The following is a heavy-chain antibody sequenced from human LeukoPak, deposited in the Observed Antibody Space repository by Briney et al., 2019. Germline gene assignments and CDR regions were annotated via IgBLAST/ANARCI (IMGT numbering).Heavy chain of an antibody. CDR1: GFTFSSYS. CDR2: ISGSSSQV. V-gene: IGHV3-21*01. CDR3: AKDRFDYDSSGYPYDI. D-gene: IGHD3-22*01. J-gene: IGHJ3*02. Sequence: PGGSLRLSCAASGFTFSSYSMNWVRLAPGKGLEWVSSISGSSSQVWYADSVKGRFTSSRDNAKNSLYLQMSSLRVEDTAVYFCAKDRFDYDSSGYPYDIWGQGTMVTVSS.